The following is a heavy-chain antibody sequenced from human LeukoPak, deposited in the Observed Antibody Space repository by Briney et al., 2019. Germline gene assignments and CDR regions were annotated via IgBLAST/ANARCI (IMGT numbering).Heavy chain of an antibody. CDR1: GSTFSSYG. V-gene: IGHV3-33*08. CDR3: VRRGSKTYDFDY. J-gene: IGHJ4*02. D-gene: IGHD3-16*01. Sequence: PGGSLRLSCAASGSTFSSYGMHWVRQASGKGLEWVAVIWSDGSQKYYADSVKGRFTISRDNSKETLDLQMNSLRAEDTALYYCVRRGSKTYDFDYWGQGTLVIVSP. CDR2: IWSDGSQK.